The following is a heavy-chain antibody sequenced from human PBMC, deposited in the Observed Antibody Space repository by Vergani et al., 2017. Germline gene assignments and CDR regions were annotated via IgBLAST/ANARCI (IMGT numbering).Heavy chain of an antibody. J-gene: IGHJ4*02. Sequence: QVPLVQSGAEVKKPGASVKVSCKASGYTFTDYFMHWVRQAPGQGLEWMGWINPNSGCTNYAQKFQGRFTMTRDTSISTAYMKLSNLRSDDTAGYYCARVGTSSNRDYFDYWGQGTLVTVSS. D-gene: IGHD2-2*01. CDR3: ARVGTSSNRDYFDY. CDR2: INPNSGCT. V-gene: IGHV1-2*02. CDR1: GYTFTDYF.